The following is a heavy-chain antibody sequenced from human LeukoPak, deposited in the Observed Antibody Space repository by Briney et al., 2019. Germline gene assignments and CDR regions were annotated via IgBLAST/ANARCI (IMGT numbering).Heavy chain of an antibody. D-gene: IGHD4/OR15-4a*01. J-gene: IGHJ4*02. CDR2: INAGNGNT. Sequence: GASVTVSCTASGYTFTSYAMHWVRQAPGQRLEWMGWINAGNGNTKYSQKFQGRVTITRDTSASTAYMELSSLRSEDTAVYYCASMVGQPYYFDYWGQGTLVTVSS. V-gene: IGHV1-3*01. CDR3: ASMVGQPYYFDY. CDR1: GYTFTSYA.